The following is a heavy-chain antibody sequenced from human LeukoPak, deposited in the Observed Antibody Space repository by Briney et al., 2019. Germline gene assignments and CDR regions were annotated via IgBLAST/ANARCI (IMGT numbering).Heavy chain of an antibody. J-gene: IGHJ4*02. Sequence: QPGGSLTLSCAASGFTFSRYGMHWIRQAPGKGLEWVGDIWHGGSYEYYADSVRGRFPNSRDSSRNTLSLKMNRLRAQERAVYYCAKDGVGATSIDCWGQGTLVTVSS. CDR1: GFTFSRYG. V-gene: IGHV3-33*06. D-gene: IGHD1-26*01. CDR3: AKDGVGATSIDC. CDR2: IWHGGSYE.